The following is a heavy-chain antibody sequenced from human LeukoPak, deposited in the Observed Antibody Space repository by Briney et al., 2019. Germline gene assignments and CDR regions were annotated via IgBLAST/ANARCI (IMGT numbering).Heavy chain of an antibody. V-gene: IGHV5-51*01. J-gene: IGHJ3*02. CDR2: IYPGDSDT. CDR3: ARHAARARQLVRGYGAFDI. D-gene: IGHD6-6*01. Sequence: GESLKISGKGSGYSFTSYWIGWVRQMPGKGLEGMGIIYPGDSDTRYSPSFQGQVTISADKSISTAYLQWSSLKASDTAMYYCARHAARARQLVRGYGAFDIWGQGTMVTVSS. CDR1: GYSFTSYW.